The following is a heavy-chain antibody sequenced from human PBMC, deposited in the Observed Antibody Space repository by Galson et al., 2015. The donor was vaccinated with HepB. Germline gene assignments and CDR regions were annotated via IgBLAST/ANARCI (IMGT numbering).Heavy chain of an antibody. D-gene: IGHD3-10*01. CDR1: GFTFSSYA. Sequence: SLRLSCAASGFTFSSYAMHWVRQAPGKGLEYVSAISSNGGSTYYADSVKGRFTISRDNSKNTLYLQMSSLRAEDTAVYYCVKGQSQNYGSGSYPFDYWGQGTLVTVSS. CDR3: VKGQSQNYGSGSYPFDY. V-gene: IGHV3-64D*06. J-gene: IGHJ4*02. CDR2: ISSNGGST.